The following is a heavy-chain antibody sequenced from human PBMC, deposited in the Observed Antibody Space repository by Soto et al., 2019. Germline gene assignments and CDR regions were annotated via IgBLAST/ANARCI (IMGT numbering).Heavy chain of an antibody. CDR1: GGSISSSSYY. CDR3: ARHVVTTAHYYYGMDV. J-gene: IGHJ6*02. D-gene: IGHD2-21*02. CDR2: IYYSGST. Sequence: QLQLQESGPGLVKPSETLSLTCTVSGGSISSSSYYWGWIRQPPGKGLEWIGSIYYSGSTYYNPSLKSRVTISVDTSKNQFSLKLSSVTAADKAVYYCARHVVTTAHYYYGMDVWGQGTTVTVSS. V-gene: IGHV4-39*01.